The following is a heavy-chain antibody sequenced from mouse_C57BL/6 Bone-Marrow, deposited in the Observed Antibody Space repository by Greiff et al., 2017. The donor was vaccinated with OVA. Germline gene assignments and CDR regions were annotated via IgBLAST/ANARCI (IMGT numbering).Heavy chain of an antibody. V-gene: IGHV1-12*01. CDR3: ASGGYYGSSYYFDY. Sequence: LQQSGAELVRPGASVKMSCKASGYTFTSYNMHWVKQTPRQGLEWIGAIYPGNGDTSYNQKFKGKATLTVDKSSSTAYMQLSSLTSEDSAVYFCASGGYYGSSYYFDYWGQGTTLTVSS. CDR2: IYPGNGDT. J-gene: IGHJ2*01. D-gene: IGHD1-1*01. CDR1: GYTFTSYN.